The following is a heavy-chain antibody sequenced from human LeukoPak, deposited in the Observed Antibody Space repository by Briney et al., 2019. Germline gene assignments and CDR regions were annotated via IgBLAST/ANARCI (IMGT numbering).Heavy chain of an antibody. CDR1: GFTFSNYA. Sequence: GGSLRLSCSASGFTFSNYAMHWVRQAPGKGLEYVSAISSNGGSTYYADSVKGRFIISRDNSKNTLSLQMSGLRPEDTAVYFCVRSAGWFDPWGQGTLVSVSS. CDR3: VRSAGWFDP. J-gene: IGHJ5*02. CDR2: ISSNGGST. D-gene: IGHD3-10*01. V-gene: IGHV3-64D*09.